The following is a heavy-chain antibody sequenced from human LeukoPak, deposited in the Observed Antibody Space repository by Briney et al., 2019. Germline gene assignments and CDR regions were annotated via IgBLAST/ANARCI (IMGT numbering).Heavy chain of an antibody. CDR2: INPNSGGT. CDR1: GYTFTGYY. Sequence: ASVKVSCKASGYTFTGYYMHWVRQAPGQGLEWMGRINPNSGGTNYAQKFQGRVTMTRDTSISTAYMELSRLRSDDTAVYYCARDASGIAAAGTTYYFDYWGQGTLVTASS. J-gene: IGHJ4*02. D-gene: IGHD6-13*01. CDR3: ARDASGIAAAGTTYYFDY. V-gene: IGHV1-2*06.